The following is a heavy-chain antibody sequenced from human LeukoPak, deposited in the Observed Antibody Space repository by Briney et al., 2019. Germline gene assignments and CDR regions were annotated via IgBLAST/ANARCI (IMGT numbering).Heavy chain of an antibody. J-gene: IGHJ3*02. V-gene: IGHV4-39*07. D-gene: IGHD4-17*01. CDR3: ARVNALDGDYGMGTDAFDI. CDR1: GGSISSSSYY. Sequence: SETLSLTCTVSGGSISSSSYYWGWIRQPPGKGLEWIGSIYYSGSTYYNPSLKSRVTISVDTSKNQFSLKLSSVTAADTAVYYCARVNALDGDYGMGTDAFDIWGQGTMVTVSS. CDR2: IYYSGST.